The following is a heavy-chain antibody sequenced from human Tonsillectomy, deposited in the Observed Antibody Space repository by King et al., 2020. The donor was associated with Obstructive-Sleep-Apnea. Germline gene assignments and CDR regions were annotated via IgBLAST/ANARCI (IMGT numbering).Heavy chain of an antibody. CDR2: ISSSSSYI. V-gene: IGHV3-21*01. Sequence: VQLVESGGGLVKPGGSLRLSCAASGFTFSSYSMNWVRQAPGKGLEWVSSISSSSSYIYYADSVKGRFTISRDNAKNSLYLQMNSLRAEDTAVYYCATPTSSTTQVECLQHWGEGTLVTVSS. CDR3: ATPTSSTTQVECLQH. D-gene: IGHD2-2*01. CDR1: GFTFSSYS. J-gene: IGHJ1*01.